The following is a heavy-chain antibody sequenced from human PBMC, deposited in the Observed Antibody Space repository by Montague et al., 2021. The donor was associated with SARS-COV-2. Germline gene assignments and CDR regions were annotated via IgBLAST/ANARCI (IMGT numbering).Heavy chain of an antibody. D-gene: IGHD6-6*01. CDR1: GGSISSFY. J-gene: IGHJ4*02. CDR2: ISDSGST. CDR3: ARPYRPTLPSDY. V-gene: IGHV4-59*08. Sequence: SETLSPTCTVSGGSISSFYWSWFWLPPGNGLEWIGYISDSGSTNYNPSLTSRVTTSVDTSKNQFTLKVNSVTAADTAVYYCARPYRPTLPSDYWGQGTLVTVSS.